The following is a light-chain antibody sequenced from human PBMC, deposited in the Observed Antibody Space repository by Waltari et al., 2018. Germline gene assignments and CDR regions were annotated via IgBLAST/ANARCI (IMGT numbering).Light chain of an antibody. CDR2: EAS. V-gene: IGKV1-13*02. CDR3: QHFYSYPSG. Sequence: AIQLTQSPSSLSAYVGERVTMTCRASQAISRSVAWFQQKPGKVPKLLIFEASDLEDGVPSRFSGSGGGTRFTLTISSLQPEDFATYYCQHFYSYPSGFGQGTRLEIK. J-gene: IGKJ5*01. CDR1: QAISRS.